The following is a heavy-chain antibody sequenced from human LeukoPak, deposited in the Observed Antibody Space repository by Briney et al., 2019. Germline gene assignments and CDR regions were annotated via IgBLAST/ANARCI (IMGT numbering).Heavy chain of an antibody. D-gene: IGHD3-22*01. V-gene: IGHV4-59*01. CDR1: GGSISSYY. CDR3: TRGSIAYYYMDV. CDR2: VYYSGST. Sequence: SETLSLTCTVSGGSISSYYWSWIRQPPGKGLEWIGNVYYSGSTNYNPSLKGRVTISVDTSKNQFSLKLSSVTAADTAVYYCTRGSIAYYYMDVWGKGTTVTISS. J-gene: IGHJ6*03.